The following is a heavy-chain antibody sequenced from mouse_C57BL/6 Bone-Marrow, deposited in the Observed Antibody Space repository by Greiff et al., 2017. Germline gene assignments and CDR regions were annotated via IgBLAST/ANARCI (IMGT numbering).Heavy chain of an antibody. V-gene: IGHV1-55*01. D-gene: IGHD2-1*01. CDR1: GYTFTSYW. CDR3: ARRSLIYYGNTWFAY. CDR2: IYPGSGST. J-gene: IGHJ3*01. Sequence: VQLQQPGAELVKPGASVKMSCKASGYTFTSYWITWVKQRPGQGLEWIGDIYPGSGSTNYNEKFKSKATLTVDTSSSTAYMQLSSLTSEDSAVYYCARRSLIYYGNTWFAYWGQGTLVTVSA.